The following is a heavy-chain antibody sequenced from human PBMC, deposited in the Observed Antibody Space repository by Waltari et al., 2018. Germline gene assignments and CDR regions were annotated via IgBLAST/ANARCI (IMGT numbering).Heavy chain of an antibody. J-gene: IGHJ4*02. D-gene: IGHD1-20*01. V-gene: IGHV3-23*01. CDR2: ITVGDDT. CDR1: GITLSNSA. CDR3: ATPFYNWDDPLHS. Sequence: EVQLLESGGDLVQPGVSLSLACAASGITLSNSAINWVRLAPGTGLEWVSAITVGDDTYYADSVKGRFTISRDTSKDTVHLQMNGLRAEDTAVYYCATPFYNWDDPLHSWGQGTLVTVSS.